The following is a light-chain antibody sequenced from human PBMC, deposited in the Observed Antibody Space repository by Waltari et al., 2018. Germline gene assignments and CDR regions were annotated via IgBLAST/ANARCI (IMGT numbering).Light chain of an antibody. J-gene: IGKJ1*01. CDR2: RAS. V-gene: IGKV1-17*03. Sequence: DIQMTQSPSAMSASVGDRVTITCRASQGIGNSLAWFQQKAGKVPKLLIYRASTLQSGGPSRFSGSGSGTEFTLTITSLQPEDFATYYCLQHSAYPRTFGQGTKVEIK. CDR1: QGIGNS. CDR3: LQHSAYPRT.